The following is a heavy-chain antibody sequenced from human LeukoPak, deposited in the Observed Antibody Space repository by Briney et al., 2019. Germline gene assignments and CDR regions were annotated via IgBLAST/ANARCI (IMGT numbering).Heavy chain of an antibody. D-gene: IGHD2-15*01. CDR1: GFNFNNYN. CDR3: ARDWVVGFQH. CDR2: ITLSSSTI. Sequence: TGGSLRLSCAASGFNFNNYNMNWVRQAPGKGLEWVSYITLSSSTIYYADSVKGRFTVSRDNARNSLYLQMNSLRAEDTAVYYCARDWVVGFQHWGQGTLVTVSS. J-gene: IGHJ1*01. V-gene: IGHV3-48*01.